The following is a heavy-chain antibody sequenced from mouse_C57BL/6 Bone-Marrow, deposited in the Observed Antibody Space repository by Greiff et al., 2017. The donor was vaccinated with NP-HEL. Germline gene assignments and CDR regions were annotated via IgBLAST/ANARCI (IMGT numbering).Heavy chain of an antibody. CDR1: GFNIKDYY. V-gene: IGHV14-2*01. J-gene: IGHJ4*01. CDR2: IDPEDGET. D-gene: IGHD1-1*01. CDR3: AYYYGSSPYAMDY. Sequence: DVKLQESGAELVKPGASVKLSCTASGFNIKDYYMHWVKQRTKQGLEWIGRIDPEDGETKYAPKFQGKATITADTSSNTAYLQLSSLTSEDTAVYYCAYYYGSSPYAMDYWGQGTSVTVSS.